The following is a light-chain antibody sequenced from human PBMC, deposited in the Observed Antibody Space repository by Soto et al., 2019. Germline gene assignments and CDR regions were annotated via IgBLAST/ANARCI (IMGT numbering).Light chain of an antibody. V-gene: IGKV3D-20*02. Sequence: EFVLTHSPGTLSLSPGERATLSCRATESISSSYLAWYQQKPGQAPRLLIYGASSRATGITARFSGSGSGTDFTLTISSLEPEDFAVYYCQQRSKSITFGQGTRLEIK. CDR2: GAS. CDR3: QQRSKSIT. CDR1: ESISSSY. J-gene: IGKJ5*01.